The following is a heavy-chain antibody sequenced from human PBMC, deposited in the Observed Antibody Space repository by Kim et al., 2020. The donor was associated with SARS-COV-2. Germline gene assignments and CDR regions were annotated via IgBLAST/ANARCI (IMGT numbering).Heavy chain of an antibody. Sequence: GGSLRLSCAASGFTFSTYSIHWVRRAPGKGLEWITHISSNSRNIYYADSVKGRFTVSRDNAKNTLYLQMDSLTDEDTAMYYCARVGRQKSYFQYWGQGTPVTVSS. CDR3: ARVGRQKSYFQY. D-gene: IGHD3-16*01. CDR2: ISSNSRNI. V-gene: IGHV3-48*02. J-gene: IGHJ1*01. CDR1: GFTFSTYS.